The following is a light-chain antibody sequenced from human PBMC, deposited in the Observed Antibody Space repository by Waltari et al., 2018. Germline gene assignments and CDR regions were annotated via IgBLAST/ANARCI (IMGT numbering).Light chain of an antibody. V-gene: IGLV2-14*01. CDR1: STDVGGYNS. CDR3: SSQSSNDVVL. CDR2: DVS. J-gene: IGLJ2*01. Sequence: QSALTQPASVSGSPGQSVTIFCSGTSTDVGGYNSVSWYQEHPGQAPRVILYDVSDRPSGVSDRFSGSKSGNTASLTISGLQAEDEADYYCSSQSSNDVVLFGGGTKLTVL.